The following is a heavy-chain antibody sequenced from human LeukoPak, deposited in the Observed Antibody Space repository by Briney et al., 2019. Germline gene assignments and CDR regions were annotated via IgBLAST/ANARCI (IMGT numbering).Heavy chain of an antibody. CDR1: GYSFTGYY. J-gene: IGHJ5*02. V-gene: IGHV1-2*02. CDR3: ARHTALRRDWLDP. CDR2: INPNSGGT. Sequence: ASVKVSCKASGYSFTGYYMHWVRQAPGQGLEWMGWINPNSGGTNYAQKFQGRVTMTRDTSISTAYMELSRLRSDDTAVYYCARHTALRRDWLDPWGQGTLVTVSS.